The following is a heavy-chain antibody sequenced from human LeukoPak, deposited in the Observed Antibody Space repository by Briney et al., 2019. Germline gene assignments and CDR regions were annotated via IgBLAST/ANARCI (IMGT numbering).Heavy chain of an antibody. CDR1: GYTLTELS. CDR2: INPSGGST. V-gene: IGHV1-46*01. J-gene: IGHJ4*02. D-gene: IGHD3-10*01. CDR3: ARGLVTMVRGVISPDLDY. Sequence: ASVKVSCKVSGYTLTELSMHWVRQAPGQGLEWMGIINPSGGSTSYAQKFQGRVTMTRDTSTSTVYMELSSLRSEDTAVYYCARGLVTMVRGVISPDLDYWGQGTLVTVSS.